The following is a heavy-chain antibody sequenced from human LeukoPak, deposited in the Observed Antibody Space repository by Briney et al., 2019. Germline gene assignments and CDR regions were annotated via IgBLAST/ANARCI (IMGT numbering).Heavy chain of an antibody. Sequence: ASVKVSCKASGYTFTGYYMHWVRQAPGQGLEWMGWINPNSGGTNYAQKFQGRVTMTRDTSISTAYMELSRLRSDDTAVYYCARGLIRFLEWLLYFDYWGQGTLVTVSS. V-gene: IGHV1-2*02. CDR1: GYTFTGYY. D-gene: IGHD3-3*01. CDR2: INPNSGGT. CDR3: ARGLIRFLEWLLYFDY. J-gene: IGHJ4*02.